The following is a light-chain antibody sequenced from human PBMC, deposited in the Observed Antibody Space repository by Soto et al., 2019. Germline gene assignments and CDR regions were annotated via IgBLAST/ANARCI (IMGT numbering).Light chain of an antibody. V-gene: IGKV3-20*01. CDR3: HQQKT. CDR2: GAS. CDR1: QSVRSTS. J-gene: IGKJ1*01. Sequence: ETVLTQSPGTLSLSPGDRATLSCRASQSVRSTSLAWYQQNPGQAPRLLIYGASTKATGIPDRFSGSGSGKDFTLTISRLEPEDFTVYYCHQQKTFGQGTNVEIK.